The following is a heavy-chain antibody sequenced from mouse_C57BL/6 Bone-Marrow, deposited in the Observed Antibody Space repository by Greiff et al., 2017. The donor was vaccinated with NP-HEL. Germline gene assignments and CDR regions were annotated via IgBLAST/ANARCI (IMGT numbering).Heavy chain of an antibody. D-gene: IGHD2-3*01. J-gene: IGHJ3*01. CDR1: GFTFSSYG. Sequence: EVKLVESGGDLVKPGGSLKLSCAASGFTFSSYGMSWVRQTPDKRLEWVATISSGGSYTYYPDSVKGRFTISRDNAKNTLYLQMSSLKSEDTAMYYCARHEWLLRRFAYWGQGTLVTVSA. V-gene: IGHV5-6*01. CDR2: ISSGGSYT. CDR3: ARHEWLLRRFAY.